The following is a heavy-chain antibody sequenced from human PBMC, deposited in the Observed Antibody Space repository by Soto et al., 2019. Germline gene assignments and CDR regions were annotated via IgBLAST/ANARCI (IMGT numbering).Heavy chain of an antibody. Sequence: SMRLSCGAAWCNFEDYGIHWVRQAPGKGLEWVSGISWNSGSIGYADSVKGRFTISRDNAKNSLYLQMNSLRAEDTALYYCAKGKLPVSTTNFDYWGQGTLVTVSS. J-gene: IGHJ4*02. CDR3: AKGKLPVSTTNFDY. CDR1: WCNFEDYG. D-gene: IGHD1-26*01. CDR2: ISWNSGSI. V-gene: IGHV3-9*01.